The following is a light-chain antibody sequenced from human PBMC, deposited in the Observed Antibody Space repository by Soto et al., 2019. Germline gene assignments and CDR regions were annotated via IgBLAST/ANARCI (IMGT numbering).Light chain of an antibody. CDR2: GAS. Sequence: EIVMTQSPATLSVSPGERATLSCRASQSVSSNLAWYQQKPGLAPRLLIYGASTRATGIPARFSGSGSGTEFTLTISSLQSEDFAVYYRQQYNKWPPGVTFGQGTKLEIK. CDR1: QSVSSN. V-gene: IGKV3-15*01. J-gene: IGKJ2*01. CDR3: QQYNKWPPGVT.